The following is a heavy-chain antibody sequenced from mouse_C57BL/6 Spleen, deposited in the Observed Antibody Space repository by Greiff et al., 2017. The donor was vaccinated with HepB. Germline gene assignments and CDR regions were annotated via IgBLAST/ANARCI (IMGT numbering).Heavy chain of an antibody. V-gene: IGHV1-50*01. Sequence: QVQLQQPGAELVKPGASVKLSCKASGYTFTSYWMQWVKQRPGQGLEWIGEIDPSDSYTNYNQKFKGKATLTVDTSSSTAYMQLSSLTSEDSAVYDCARRSDGYYGYFDYWGQGTTLTVSS. J-gene: IGHJ2*01. CDR1: GYTFTSYW. D-gene: IGHD2-3*01. CDR2: IDPSDSYT. CDR3: ARRSDGYYGYFDY.